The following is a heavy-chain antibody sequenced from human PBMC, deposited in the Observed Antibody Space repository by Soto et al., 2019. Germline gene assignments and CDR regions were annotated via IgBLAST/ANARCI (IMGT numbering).Heavy chain of an antibody. CDR1: GGSFSGYY. D-gene: IGHD3-9*01. J-gene: IGHJ5*02. Sequence: SETLSLTCAVYGGSFSGYYWSWIRQPPGKGLEWIGEIYHSGSTYYNPSLKSRVTISVDTSKNQFSLKLSSVTAADTAVYYCASLSGYYVSIGNWFDPWGQGTLVTVSS. V-gene: IGHV4-34*01. CDR3: ASLSGYYVSIGNWFDP. CDR2: IYHSGST.